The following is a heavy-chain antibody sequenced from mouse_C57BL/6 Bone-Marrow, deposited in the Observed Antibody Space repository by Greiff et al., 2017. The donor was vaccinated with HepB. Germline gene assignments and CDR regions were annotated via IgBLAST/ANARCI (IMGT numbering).Heavy chain of an antibody. CDR2: ISNLAYSI. Sequence: EVKLVESGGGLVQPGGSLKLSCAASGFTFSDYGMAWVRQAPRKGPEWVAFISNLAYSIYYADTVTGRFTISRENAKNTLYLEMSSLRSEDTAMYYCARHAVVTTPMDYWGQGTSVTVSS. D-gene: IGHD2-3*01. CDR1: GFTFSDYG. CDR3: ARHAVVTTPMDY. V-gene: IGHV5-15*01. J-gene: IGHJ4*01.